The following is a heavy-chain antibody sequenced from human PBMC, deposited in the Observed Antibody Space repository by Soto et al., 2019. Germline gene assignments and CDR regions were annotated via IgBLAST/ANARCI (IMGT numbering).Heavy chain of an antibody. CDR1: GYTFNTYS. Sequence: QVQLVQSGAEVKKPGASVKVSCKASGYTFNTYSISWVRQAPGQGLEWMGWISGYTGDTHYSQKFQGSVTMNTDTSTSTAYKELRSLRSDDTAMYYCARENVLSYVDTTMVDYFDYWGQGTMVTVSS. V-gene: IGHV1-18*01. CDR2: ISGYTGDT. CDR3: ARENVLSYVDTTMVDYFDY. D-gene: IGHD5-18*01. J-gene: IGHJ4*02.